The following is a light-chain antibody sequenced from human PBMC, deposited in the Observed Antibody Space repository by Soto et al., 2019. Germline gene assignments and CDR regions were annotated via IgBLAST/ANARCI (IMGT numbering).Light chain of an antibody. CDR3: HQTYSAPLT. CDR2: GSS. V-gene: IGKV1-39*01. J-gene: IGKJ4*01. Sequence: DIQMTQSPFSLPASVGDRVNITCRASQSISNSLNWYQQKPGRAPSLLIHGSSSLQVGIPSRFSGSGSGTDFTLTISSLQPEYFTTYYCHQTYSAPLTIGGGIKVEI. CDR1: QSISNS.